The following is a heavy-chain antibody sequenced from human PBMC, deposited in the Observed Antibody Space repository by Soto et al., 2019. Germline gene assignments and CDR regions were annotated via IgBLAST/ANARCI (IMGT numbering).Heavy chain of an antibody. CDR1: GGSISSYY. CDR2: IYYSGST. CDR3: ARRGRSYYTS. J-gene: IGHJ5*02. Sequence: ENLSLTCTVSGGSISSYYWSCIRQPPGKGLEWIGYIYYSGSTNYNPSLKSRVTISVDTSKNQFSLKLSSVTAADTAVYYCARRGRSYYTSWGQATLVTVSS. D-gene: IGHD1-26*01. V-gene: IGHV4-59*01.